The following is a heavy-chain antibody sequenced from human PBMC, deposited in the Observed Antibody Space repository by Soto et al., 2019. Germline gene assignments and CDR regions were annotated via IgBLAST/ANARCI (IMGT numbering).Heavy chain of an antibody. CDR2: ISTYNGNT. Sequence: QVQLVQSGAEMKKPGASVTVSCKASGYSFSLYGISWVRQAPGQGLEWMGWISTYNGNTKYAQKFQDRVTFTTDTSTSTAYMEVTSLGSDDTAVYYCARMIASSLDYWGQGTLVTVSS. V-gene: IGHV1-18*04. J-gene: IGHJ4*02. D-gene: IGHD2-21*01. CDR3: ARMIASSLDY. CDR1: GYSFSLYG.